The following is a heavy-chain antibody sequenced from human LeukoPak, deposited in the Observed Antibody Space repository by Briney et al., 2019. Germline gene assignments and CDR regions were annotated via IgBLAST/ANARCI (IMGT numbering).Heavy chain of an antibody. J-gene: IGHJ6*03. V-gene: IGHV1-69*05. CDR1: GGTFSSYA. Sequence: ASVTVSCKASGGTFSSYAISGVRQSPGQGLEWMGGIIPIFGTANYAQKFQGRVTITTDESTSTAYMELSSLRSEDTAVYYRASCTAAAGSTYYYHHYMDVWGKGTTVTVSS. CDR3: ASCTAAAGSTYYYHHYMDV. D-gene: IGHD6-13*01. CDR2: IIPIFGTA.